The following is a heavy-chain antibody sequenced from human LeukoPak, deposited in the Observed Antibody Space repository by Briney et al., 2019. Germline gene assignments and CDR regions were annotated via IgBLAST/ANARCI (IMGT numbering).Heavy chain of an antibody. V-gene: IGHV1-69*13. CDR1: GGTFSSYA. J-gene: IGHJ6*03. Sequence: ASVKVSCKASGGTFSSYAISWVRQAPGQGLEWMGGIIPIFGTANYAQKFQGRVTITADESTSTAYMELSSLRSEDTAVYYCARDTTVTYYYYYMDVWGKGTTVTVSS. CDR3: ARDTTVTYYYYYMDV. CDR2: IIPIFGTA. D-gene: IGHD4-11*01.